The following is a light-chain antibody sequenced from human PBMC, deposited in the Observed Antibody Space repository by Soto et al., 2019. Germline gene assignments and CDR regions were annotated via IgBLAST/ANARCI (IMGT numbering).Light chain of an antibody. J-gene: IGLJ1*01. CDR2: EGN. CDR3: CSYAGSPYV. V-gene: IGLV2-23*01. Sequence: QSGMTQPASVSGSPGQSITISCTGTSSDVGSYNLVSWYQQHPGKAPKLMIYEGNQRPSGISNRFSGSKSGNTASLTISGLQAEDEADYYCCSYAGSPYVFGTGTKVT. CDR1: SSDVGSYNL.